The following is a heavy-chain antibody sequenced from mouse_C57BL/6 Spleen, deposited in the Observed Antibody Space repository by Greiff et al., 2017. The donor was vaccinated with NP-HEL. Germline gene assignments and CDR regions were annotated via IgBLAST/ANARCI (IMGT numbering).Heavy chain of an antibody. CDR2: ISYDGSN. V-gene: IGHV3-6*01. D-gene: IGHD1-1*01. CDR1: GYSITSGYY. J-gene: IGHJ2*01. CDR3: ASFYYYGSRLFDY. Sequence: EVQLQQSGPGLVKPSQSLSLTCSVTGYSITSGYYWNWIRQFPGNKLEWMGYISYDGSNNYNPSLKNRISITRDTSKNQFFLKLNSVTTEDTATYYCASFYYYGSRLFDYWGQGTTLTVSS.